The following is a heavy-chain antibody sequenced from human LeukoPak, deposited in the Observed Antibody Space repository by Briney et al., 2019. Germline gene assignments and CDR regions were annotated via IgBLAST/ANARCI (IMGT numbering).Heavy chain of an antibody. CDR1: RFTFTTYN. Sequence: GGSLRLSCAASRFTFTTYNMNWVRQAPGKGLEWVSSISSSSSYIYYADSVKGRFTISRDNAKNSLYLQMNSLRAEDTAVYYCARGAPGIAVAGNYFDYWGQGTLVTVSS. CDR3: ARGAPGIAVAGNYFDY. V-gene: IGHV3-21*01. CDR2: ISSSSSYI. J-gene: IGHJ4*02. D-gene: IGHD6-19*01.